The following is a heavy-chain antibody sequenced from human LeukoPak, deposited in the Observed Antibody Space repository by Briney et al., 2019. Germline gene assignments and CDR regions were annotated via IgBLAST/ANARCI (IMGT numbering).Heavy chain of an antibody. D-gene: IGHD6-13*01. CDR1: GGSFSSYV. CDR3: ARSQLAAAGTGVFDY. CDR2: ISAYNGNT. V-gene: IGHV1-18*01. J-gene: IGHJ4*02. Sequence: ASVKVSCKASGGSFSSYVITWVRQAPGQGLEWMGWISAYNGNTNYAQKLQGRVTMTTDTSTSTAYMELRSLRSDDTAVYYCARSQLAAAGTGVFDYWGQGTLVTVSS.